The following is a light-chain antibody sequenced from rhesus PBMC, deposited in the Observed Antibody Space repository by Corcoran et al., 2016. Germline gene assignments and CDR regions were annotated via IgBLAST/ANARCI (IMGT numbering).Light chain of an antibody. Sequence: SSGLTQEPAFSVALGHTVRMTCQGDSLKTYYASWYQQKPGQVPVLVIYVNTNRPSGIPGRFSGSWSGNTGSLTITGAQVEDEAFYYCGSCDNIGNYIFGAGTRLTVL. J-gene: IGLJ1*01. CDR2: VNT. V-gene: IGLV3S11*01. CDR1: SLKTYY. CDR3: GSCDNIGNYI.